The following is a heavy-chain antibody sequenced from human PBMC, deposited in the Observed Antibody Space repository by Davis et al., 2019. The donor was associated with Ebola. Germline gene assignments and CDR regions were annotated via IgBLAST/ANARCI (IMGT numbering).Heavy chain of an antibody. J-gene: IGHJ2*01. CDR1: GGSISSYY. Sequence: PSETLSLTCTVSGGSISSYYWSWIRQPPGKGLEWIGYIYYSGSTNYNPSLKSRVTISVDTSKNQFSLKLSSVTAADTAVYYCARHWDPIAAAGYWYFDLWGRGTLVTVSS. CDR3: ARHWDPIAAAGYWYFDL. V-gene: IGHV4-59*08. CDR2: IYYSGST. D-gene: IGHD6-13*01.